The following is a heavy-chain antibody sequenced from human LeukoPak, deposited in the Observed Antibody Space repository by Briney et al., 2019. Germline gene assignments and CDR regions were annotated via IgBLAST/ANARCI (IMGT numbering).Heavy chain of an antibody. CDR1: GGSFSGYY. Sequence: SETLSLTCAVYGGSFSGYYWSWIRQPPGKGLEWIGYIYYSGSTNYNPSLKSRVTISVDTSKNQFSLKLSSVTAADTAVYYCARHYGDFDYWGQGTLVTVSS. D-gene: IGHD3-10*01. V-gene: IGHV4-59*08. CDR2: IYYSGST. CDR3: ARHYGDFDY. J-gene: IGHJ4*02.